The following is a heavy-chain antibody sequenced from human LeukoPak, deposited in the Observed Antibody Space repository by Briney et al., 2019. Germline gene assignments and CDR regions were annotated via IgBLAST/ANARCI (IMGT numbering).Heavy chain of an antibody. Sequence: ASVKVSCKASGYTFTSYGISWVRQAPGQGLEWMGWISAYNGNTNYAQKLQGRVTMTTDTSTSTAYMELRSPRSDDTAVYYCARGDRYSSSWYCDYWGQGTLVTVSS. CDR1: GYTFTSYG. D-gene: IGHD6-13*01. CDR2: ISAYNGNT. CDR3: ARGDRYSSSWYCDY. V-gene: IGHV1-18*01. J-gene: IGHJ4*02.